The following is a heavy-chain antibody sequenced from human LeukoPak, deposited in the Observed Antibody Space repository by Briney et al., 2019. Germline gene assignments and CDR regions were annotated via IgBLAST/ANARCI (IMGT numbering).Heavy chain of an antibody. D-gene: IGHD5-18*01. V-gene: IGHV3-23*01. Sequence: GGSLRLSCAASGFTFSNYGNYALSWVRQAPGKGLEWVSGISGSGGSTYYADAVKGRFTISRDNSRNTLYLQMNSLRAEDTAVYYCANAVGYSYGSLDYWGQGTLVTVSS. CDR2: ISGSGGST. J-gene: IGHJ4*02. CDR1: GFTFSNYG. CDR3: ANAVGYSYGSLDY.